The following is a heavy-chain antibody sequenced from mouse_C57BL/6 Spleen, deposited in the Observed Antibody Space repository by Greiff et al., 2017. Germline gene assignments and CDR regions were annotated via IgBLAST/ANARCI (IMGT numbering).Heavy chain of an antibody. CDR1: GYTFTSYW. J-gene: IGHJ2*01. D-gene: IGHD1-1*01. CDR2: INPSSGYT. CDR3: ARKGIITTVVASDY. V-gene: IGHV1-7*01. Sequence: VQLQQSGAELAKPGASVKLSCTASGYTFTSYWLHWVKQRPGQGLEWIGYINPSSGYTKYNQKFKDKATLTADKSSLTAYMQLSSLTYEDSAVYYCARKGIITTVVASDYWGQGTTLTVSS.